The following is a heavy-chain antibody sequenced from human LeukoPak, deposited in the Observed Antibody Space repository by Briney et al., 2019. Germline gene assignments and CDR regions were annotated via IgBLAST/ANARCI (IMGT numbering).Heavy chain of an antibody. CDR3: ARGPPTYYYDSSGYVNWFDP. V-gene: IGHV4-38-2*01. D-gene: IGHD3-22*01. CDR1: GGSFSGYY. J-gene: IGHJ5*02. CDR2: IYHSGST. Sequence: SETLSLTCAVYGGSFSGYYWGWIRQPPGKGLEWIGSIYHSGSTYYNPSLKSRVTISVDTSKNQFSLKLSSVTAADTAVYYCARGPPTYYYDSSGYVNWFDPWGQGTLVTVSS.